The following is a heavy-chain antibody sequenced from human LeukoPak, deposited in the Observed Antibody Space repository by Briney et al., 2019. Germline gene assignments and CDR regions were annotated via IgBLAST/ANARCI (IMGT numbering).Heavy chain of an antibody. CDR3: ARDQGAAIPFDY. V-gene: IGHV4-39*07. Sequence: SETLSLTCTVSGGSISSSSYYWGWIRQPPGKGLEWIGSIYYSGSTYYNPSLKSRVTISVDTSKNQFSLKLSSVTAADTAVYYCARDQGAAIPFDYWGQGTLVTVSS. CDR2: IYYSGST. CDR1: GGSISSSSYY. D-gene: IGHD2-2*02. J-gene: IGHJ4*02.